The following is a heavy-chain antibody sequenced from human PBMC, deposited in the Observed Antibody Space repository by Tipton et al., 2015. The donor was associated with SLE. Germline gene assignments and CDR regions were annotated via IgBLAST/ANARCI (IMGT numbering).Heavy chain of an antibody. CDR1: GGSISSGGYY. V-gene: IGHV4-31*03. CDR3: ARISPRLYCGGDCYYYYYMDV. CDR2: IYYSGST. Sequence: TLSLTCTVSGGSISSGGYYWSWIRQHPGKGLEWIGYIYYSGSTYYNPSLKSRVTISVDTSKNQFSLKLSSVTAADTAVYYCARISPRLYCGGDCYYYYYMDVWGKGPRSPSP. J-gene: IGHJ6*03. D-gene: IGHD2-21*01.